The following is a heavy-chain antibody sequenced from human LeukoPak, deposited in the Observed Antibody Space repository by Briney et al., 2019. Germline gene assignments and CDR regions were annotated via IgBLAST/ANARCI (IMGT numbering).Heavy chain of an antibody. CDR2: ISSSSSYI. D-gene: IGHD5-12*01. Sequence: GGSLRLSCAASGFTFSSYSMNWVRQAPGKGLEWVSSISSSSSYIYYADSVKGRFTISRDNAKNSLYLQMNSLRAEATAVYYCASDLLYSGYDSFDYWGQGTLVTVSS. CDR1: GFTFSSYS. CDR3: ASDLLYSGYDSFDY. V-gene: IGHV3-21*01. J-gene: IGHJ4*02.